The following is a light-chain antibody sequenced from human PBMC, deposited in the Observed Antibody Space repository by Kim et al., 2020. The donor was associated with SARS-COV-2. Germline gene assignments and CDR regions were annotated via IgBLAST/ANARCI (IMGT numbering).Light chain of an antibody. V-gene: IGKV1-16*02. CDR3: QQYKSYPLT. CDR1: QGISNY. CDR2: DAS. J-gene: IGKJ4*02. Sequence: ESVGDRVTITWRASQGISNYVAWYQQKPGKAPKALIYDASSLQSGVPSKFSGSGSGTDFTLTISSLQPDDFATYYCQQYKSYPLTFGGGTKVDIK.